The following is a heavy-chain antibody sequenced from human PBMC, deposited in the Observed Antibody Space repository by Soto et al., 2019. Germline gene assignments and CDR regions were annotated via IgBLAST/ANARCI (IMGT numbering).Heavy chain of an antibody. CDR2: INHSGST. CDR1: AGSFSGHY. CDR3: ARLRRVDISGWCFDY. V-gene: IGHV4-34*01. J-gene: IGHJ4*02. Sequence: SETLSLTCVVYAGSFSGHYWSWIRQPPGKGLEWIGEINHSGSTNYNPSLKSRVTISVDTSKNQLSLELSSVTAADTAVYYCARLRRVDISGWCFDYWGQGTLVTVSS. D-gene: IGHD6-19*01.